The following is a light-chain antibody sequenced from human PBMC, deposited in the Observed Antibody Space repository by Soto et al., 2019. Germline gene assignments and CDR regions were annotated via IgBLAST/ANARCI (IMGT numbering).Light chain of an antibody. V-gene: IGKV3-11*01. CDR1: QSVYSN. Sequence: ETMMEQSPATLSVTPGEKTALSGSASQSVYSNLAWYQQKPGQAPRLLIYGASIRATGIPARFSGSGSGTDFTLTISSLEPEDFAVYYCQQRSNWPPWTFGQGTKVDIK. CDR2: GAS. CDR3: QQRSNWPPWT. J-gene: IGKJ1*01.